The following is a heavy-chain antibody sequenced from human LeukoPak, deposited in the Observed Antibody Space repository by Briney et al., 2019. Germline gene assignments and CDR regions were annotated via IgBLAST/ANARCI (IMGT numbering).Heavy chain of an antibody. V-gene: IGHV3-23*01. D-gene: IGHD3-3*01. CDR1: GFTFSSYA. Sequence: GGSLRLSCAASGFTFSSYAMSWVRQAPGKGLEWVSTISGSGGSTYYADSVKGRFTISRDNSKNTLCLQMNSLRAEDTAVYYCAKDPRSSFGVVHFDYWGQGTLVTVSS. J-gene: IGHJ4*02. CDR3: AKDPRSSFGVVHFDY. CDR2: ISGSGGST.